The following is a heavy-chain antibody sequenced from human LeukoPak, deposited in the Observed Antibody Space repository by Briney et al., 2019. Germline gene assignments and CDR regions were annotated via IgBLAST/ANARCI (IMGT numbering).Heavy chain of an antibody. CDR3: ATLSDRDPQHWFDP. CDR1: DGSIINNNHY. D-gene: IGHD3-10*01. J-gene: IGHJ5*02. V-gene: IGHV4-39*01. Sequence: SETLSLTCTVSDGSIINNNHYWGWTRQPPGKGLEWIGSISYSGGTAYNPSLRSRVTISVDTSKNQFSLKVNSVTAADTSVYYCATLSDRDPQHWFDPWGQGTLVTVSS. CDR2: ISYSGGT.